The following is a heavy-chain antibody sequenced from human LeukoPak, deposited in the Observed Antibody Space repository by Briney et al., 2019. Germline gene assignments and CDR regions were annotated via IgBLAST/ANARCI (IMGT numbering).Heavy chain of an antibody. V-gene: IGHV3-23*01. D-gene: IGHD2-2*01. Sequence: GRSLRLSCEASGFTLSSYVMGWVRQAPGKGLEWVSLISGGGGSTYYADSVKGRFTVSRDNSKNTLYMELNSLRAEDTAVYYCARGDCSSSSCSGFYGMDVWGQGTTVTVSS. CDR3: ARGDCSSSSCSGFYGMDV. J-gene: IGHJ6*02. CDR2: ISGGGGST. CDR1: GFTLSSYV.